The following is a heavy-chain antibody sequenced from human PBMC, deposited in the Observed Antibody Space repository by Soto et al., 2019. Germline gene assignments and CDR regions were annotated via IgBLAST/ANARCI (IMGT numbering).Heavy chain of an antibody. CDR3: ARDISIAAAGNLDY. Sequence: QVQLVESGGGVVQPGRSLRLSCAASGFTFSSYGMHWVRQAPGKGLEWVAVIWYDGSNKYYADSVKGRFTSSRDNSKNTLYLQMNSLRAEDTAVYYCARDISIAAAGNLDYWGQGTLVTVSS. J-gene: IGHJ4*02. D-gene: IGHD6-13*01. CDR1: GFTFSSYG. CDR2: IWYDGSNK. V-gene: IGHV3-33*01.